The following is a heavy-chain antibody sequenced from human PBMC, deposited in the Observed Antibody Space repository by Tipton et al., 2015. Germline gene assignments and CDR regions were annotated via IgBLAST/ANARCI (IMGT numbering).Heavy chain of an antibody. D-gene: IGHD6-19*01. J-gene: IGHJ4*01. V-gene: IGHV1-18*01. Sequence: QLVQSGAEVKRPGASVKVSCKASGYIFTSYGITWVRQAPGQGLEWMGWISTYQGTTNYGQNLQARVTMTTDTSTSTFYMEVSSLRSDDTAIYYCARDRVGVAGVDFDYWGQGTLVSVSS. CDR2: ISTYQGTT. CDR3: ARDRVGVAGVDFDY. CDR1: GYIFTSYG.